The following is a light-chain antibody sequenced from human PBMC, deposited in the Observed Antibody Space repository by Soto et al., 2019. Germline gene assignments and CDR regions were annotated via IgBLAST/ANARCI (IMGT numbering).Light chain of an antibody. Sequence: QSVLTQPRSVSGSPGQSVTISCTGTSSDVGGYNYVSWYQQYPGKAPKVMIYAVTKRPSGVPDRISGSKSGNTASLTISGLQAEDEADYYCCSYAGTVAYVFGTGTKVTVL. CDR3: CSYAGTVAYV. J-gene: IGLJ1*01. CDR2: AVT. CDR1: SSDVGGYNY. V-gene: IGLV2-11*01.